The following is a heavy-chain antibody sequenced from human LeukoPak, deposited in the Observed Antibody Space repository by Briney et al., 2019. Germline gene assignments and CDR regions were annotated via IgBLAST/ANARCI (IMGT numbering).Heavy chain of an antibody. CDR3: AREGLGYCSSTSCYRVPYGMDV. Sequence: AGGSLRLSCAASGFTFSSYAMHWVRQAPGKGLEWVAVIWYDGSNKYYADSVKGRFTISRDNSKNTLYLQMNSLRAEDTAVYYCAREGLGYCSSTSCYRVPYGMDVWGQGTTVTVSS. V-gene: IGHV3-33*08. D-gene: IGHD2-2*02. CDR1: GFTFSSYA. J-gene: IGHJ6*02. CDR2: IWYDGSNK.